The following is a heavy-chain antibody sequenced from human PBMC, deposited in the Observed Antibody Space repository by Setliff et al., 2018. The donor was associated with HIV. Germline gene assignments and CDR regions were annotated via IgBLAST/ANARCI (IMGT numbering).Heavy chain of an antibody. V-gene: IGHV7-4-1*02. CDR1: GYTFTSYA. CDR3: ARDQRLFYFDS. Sequence: ASVKVSCKASGYTFTSYAMNWVRQAPGQGLEWRGWINTNTGNPTYAQGLTGQFVFSLDTSISTAYLKISSLKAEDTAVYYCARDQRLFYFDSWGQGTLVTVSS. CDR2: INTNTGNP. J-gene: IGHJ4*02.